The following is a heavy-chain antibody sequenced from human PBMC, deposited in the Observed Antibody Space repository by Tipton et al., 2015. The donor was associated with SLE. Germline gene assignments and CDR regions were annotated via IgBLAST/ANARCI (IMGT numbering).Heavy chain of an antibody. D-gene: IGHD7-27*01. Sequence: SLRLSCAASGFTFSSYGMHWVRQAPGKGLEWVAVISYDGSNKYYADSVKGRITISRDNSKNTLYLQMNSLRAEDTAVYYCASHYWGVDYWGQGTLVTVSS. V-gene: IGHV3-30*19. CDR2: ISYDGSNK. CDR3: ASHYWGVDY. J-gene: IGHJ4*02. CDR1: GFTFSSYG.